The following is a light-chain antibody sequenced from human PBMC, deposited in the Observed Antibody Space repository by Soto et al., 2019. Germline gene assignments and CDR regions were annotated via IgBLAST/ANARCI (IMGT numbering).Light chain of an antibody. V-gene: IGKV3-20*01. CDR3: QHYNSSSGA. CDR2: GAS. CDR1: QSVSSGY. Sequence: EIVLTHSPGTLSLSPGERATLSCRASQSVSSGYLAWYQQKPGQAPRLLIYGASTRATGIPARFSGSGSGTEFTLTISSLPPDDFATYYCQHYNSSSGAFGQGTKVDIK. J-gene: IGKJ1*01.